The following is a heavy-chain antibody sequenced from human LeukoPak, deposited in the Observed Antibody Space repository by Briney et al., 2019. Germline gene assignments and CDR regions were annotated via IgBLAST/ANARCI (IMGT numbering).Heavy chain of an antibody. CDR1: GGSISSYY. CDR3: ARAGGSGLIGY. D-gene: IGHD6-19*01. V-gene: IGHV4-39*07. Sequence: PSETLSLTCTVSGGSISSYYWGWIRQPPGKGLEWIGSMYYSGSTYYNPSLTSRVTISINTSQNPFSLKLTSVTAAATAVYYCARAGGSGLIGYWGQGTLVTVSS. J-gene: IGHJ4*02. CDR2: MYYSGST.